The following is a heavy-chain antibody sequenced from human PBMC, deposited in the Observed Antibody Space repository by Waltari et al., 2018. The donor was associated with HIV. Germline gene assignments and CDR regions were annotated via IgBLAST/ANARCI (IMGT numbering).Heavy chain of an antibody. D-gene: IGHD3-16*01. V-gene: IGHV3-23*01. CDR2: ISGSDQKT. CDR3: VRGGWGTIVDY. J-gene: IGHJ4*02. Sequence: EVQLLESGGGLVQPGGSLRLYCTVSGFSFSTYTMKWVRQAPGKGLEWVSTISGSDQKTLYADSVRGRFTLFRDNSKNTLNLQMNSLAVEDTAIYYCVRGGWGTIVDYWGQGSLVTVSS. CDR1: GFSFSTYT.